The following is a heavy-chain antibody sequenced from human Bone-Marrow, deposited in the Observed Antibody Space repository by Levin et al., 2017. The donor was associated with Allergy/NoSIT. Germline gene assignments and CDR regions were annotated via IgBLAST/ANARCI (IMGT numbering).Heavy chain of an antibody. CDR2: IKEDGSEK. D-gene: IGHD4-17*01. CDR3: ARLYAVTTYSWFDP. J-gene: IGHJ5*02. Sequence: SCAASGFTLSSYWMSWVRQAPGKGLEWVANIKEDGSEKYYLDSVKGRFTISRDNAKNSLYMQMNSLRAEDTAVYYCARLYAVTTYSWFDPWGQGTLVAVSS. V-gene: IGHV3-7*01. CDR1: GFTLSSYW.